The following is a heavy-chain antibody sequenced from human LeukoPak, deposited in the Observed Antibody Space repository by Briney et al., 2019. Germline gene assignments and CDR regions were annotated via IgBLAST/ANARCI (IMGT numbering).Heavy chain of an antibody. CDR1: GFTFSSYG. CDR2: IRYDGSNK. V-gene: IGHV3-30*02. CDR3: AKDWYYDSSGPRGNDAFDI. Sequence: GGSLRLSCAASGFTFSSYGMHWVRQAPGKGLEWVAFIRYDGSNKYYADSVKGRFTISRDNSKNTLYLQMNSLRAEDTAVYYCAKDWYYDSSGPRGNDAFDIWGQGTMVTVSS. J-gene: IGHJ3*02. D-gene: IGHD3-22*01.